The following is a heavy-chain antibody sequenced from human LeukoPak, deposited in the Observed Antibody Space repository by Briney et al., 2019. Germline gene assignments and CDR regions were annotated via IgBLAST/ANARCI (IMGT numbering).Heavy chain of an antibody. CDR2: IYHSGST. CDR3: ARGATMVRGVTYYFDY. J-gene: IGHJ4*02. CDR1: GGSISSGGYS. V-gene: IGHV4-30-2*01. Sequence: SETLSLTCAVSGGSISSGGYSWSWIRQPPGKGLEWIGYIYHSGSTYYNLSLKSRVTISVDRSKNQFSLKLSSVTAADTAVYYCARGATMVRGVTYYFDYWGQGTLVTVSS. D-gene: IGHD3-10*01.